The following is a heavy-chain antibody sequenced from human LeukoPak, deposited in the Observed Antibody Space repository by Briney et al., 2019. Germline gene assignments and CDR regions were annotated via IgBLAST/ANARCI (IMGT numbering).Heavy chain of an antibody. J-gene: IGHJ5*02. D-gene: IGHD1-14*01. CDR1: GFTFSSYG. V-gene: IGHV3-33*06. CDR2: IWYDGSNK. Sequence: GRSLRLSCAASGFTFSSYGMHWVRQAPGKGLEWEAVIWYDGSNKYYADSVKGRFTISRDNSKNTLYLQMNSLRAEDTAVYYCAKDNHQFGKDLNWFDPWGQGTLVTVSS. CDR3: AKDNHQFGKDLNWFDP.